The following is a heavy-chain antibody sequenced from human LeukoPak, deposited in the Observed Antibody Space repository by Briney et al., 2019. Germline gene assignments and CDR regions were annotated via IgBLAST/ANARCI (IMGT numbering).Heavy chain of an antibody. CDR1: GDSVSSSNYY. CDR3: ARLTRRSGNYFDY. Sequence: SSETLSLTCAVSGDSVSSSNYYWSWIRQPPGKGLEWIGYIYYGGNTNYNPSLQSRVTISVDTSKSQFSLKLSSVTAADTAVYYCARLTRRSGNYFDYWGQGTLVTVSP. V-gene: IGHV4-61*01. J-gene: IGHJ4*02. D-gene: IGHD1-1*01. CDR2: IYYGGNT.